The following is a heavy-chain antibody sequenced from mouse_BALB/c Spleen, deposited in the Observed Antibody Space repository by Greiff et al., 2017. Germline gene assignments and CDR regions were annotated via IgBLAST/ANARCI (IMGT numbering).Heavy chain of an antibody. D-gene: IGHD1-1*01. CDR3: ARWGTTVVGDWYFDV. CDR1: GYTFTSYW. Sequence: VQLQQSGAELARPGASVKLSCKASGYTFTSYWMQWVKQRPGQGLEWIGAIYPGDGDTRYTQKFKGKATLTADKSSSTAYMQLSSLASEDSAVYYCARWGTTVVGDWYFDVWGAGTTVTVSS. J-gene: IGHJ1*01. CDR2: IYPGDGDT. V-gene: IGHV1-87*01.